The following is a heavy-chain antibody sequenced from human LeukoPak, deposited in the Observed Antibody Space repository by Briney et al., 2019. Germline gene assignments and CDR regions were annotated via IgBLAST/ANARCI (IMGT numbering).Heavy chain of an antibody. V-gene: IGHV3-7*04. Sequence: PGGSLRLSCAASGFTFSSYSMSWARQAPGKGLEWVANIKQDGSEKYYVDSVKGRFTISRDNARNSLYLQMNSLRAEDTAVYYCARANSSGYRQYWYFDLWGRGTLVTVSS. D-gene: IGHD3-22*01. CDR3: ARANSSGYRQYWYFDL. CDR1: GFTFSSYS. J-gene: IGHJ2*01. CDR2: IKQDGSEK.